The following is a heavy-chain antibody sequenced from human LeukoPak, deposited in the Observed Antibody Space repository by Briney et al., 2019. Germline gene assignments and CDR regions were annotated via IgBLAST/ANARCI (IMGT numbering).Heavy chain of an antibody. CDR1: GGTFSSYA. J-gene: IGHJ4*02. Sequence: SVKVSCKASGGTFSSYAISWVRQAPGQGLEWMGGIIPIFGTANYAQKFQGRVTITTDESTSTAYMELSSLRSEDTAVYYCASGGMADFWSGYYQFDYWGQGTLVTVSS. CDR3: ASGGMADFWSGYYQFDY. V-gene: IGHV1-69*05. D-gene: IGHD3-3*01. CDR2: IIPIFGTA.